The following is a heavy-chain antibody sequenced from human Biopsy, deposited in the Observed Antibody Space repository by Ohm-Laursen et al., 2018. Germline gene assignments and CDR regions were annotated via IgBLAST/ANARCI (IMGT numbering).Heavy chain of an antibody. Sequence: SLRLSCAASGFIFDNYGMHWVRQAPGKGLEWVSGINWNSGDIVYADSVKGRFTISRDNAKNSLSLQMNSLRAEDTALYYCARDRGGLTLTTLDFWGHGTLVTVSS. CDR3: ARDRGGLTLTTLDF. CDR1: GFIFDNYG. CDR2: INWNSGDI. D-gene: IGHD6-25*01. V-gene: IGHV3-9*01. J-gene: IGHJ4*01.